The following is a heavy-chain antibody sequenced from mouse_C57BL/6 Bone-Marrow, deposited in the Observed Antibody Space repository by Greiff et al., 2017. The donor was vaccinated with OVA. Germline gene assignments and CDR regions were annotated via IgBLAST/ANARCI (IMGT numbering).Heavy chain of an antibody. J-gene: IGHJ2*01. CDR2: IYPGNSDT. CDR3: TTDRGY. V-gene: IGHV1-5*01. CDR1: GYTFTSYW. Sequence: VHVKQSGTVLARPGASVKMSCKTSGYTFTSYWMHWVKQTPGQGLEWIGAIYPGNSDTSYNQKFKGKAKLTAVTSDSTAYMELSSLTNEDATVYYCTTDRGYWGQGTTLTVSS.